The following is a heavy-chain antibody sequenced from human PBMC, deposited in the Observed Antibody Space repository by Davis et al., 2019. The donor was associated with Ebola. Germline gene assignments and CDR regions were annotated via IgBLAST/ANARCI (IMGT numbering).Heavy chain of an antibody. D-gene: IGHD6-13*01. CDR2: IYYSGST. Sequence: SETLSLTCAVNGGSFSGFYWSWIRQPPGKGLEWIGYIYYSGSTNYNPSLKSRVTISVDTSKNQFSLKLSSVTAADTAVYYCARVTYSSSWYGYMDVWGKGTTVTVSS. J-gene: IGHJ6*03. V-gene: IGHV4-59*01. CDR3: ARVTYSSSWYGYMDV. CDR1: GGSFSGFY.